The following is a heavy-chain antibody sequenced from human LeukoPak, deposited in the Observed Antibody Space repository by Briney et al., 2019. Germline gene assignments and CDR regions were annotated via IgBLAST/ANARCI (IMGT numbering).Heavy chain of an antibody. Sequence: PSETLSPTCTVSGGSISSSSYYWGWIRQPPGKGLEWIGSIYHSGSTYYNPSLKSRVTISVDTSKNQFSLKLSSVTAADTAVYYCARAAYSIAVAGTRILLTQPGAFDIWGQGTMVTVSS. CDR2: IYHSGST. CDR1: GGSISSSSYY. J-gene: IGHJ3*02. V-gene: IGHV4-39*07. D-gene: IGHD6-19*01. CDR3: ARAAYSIAVAGTRILLTQPGAFDI.